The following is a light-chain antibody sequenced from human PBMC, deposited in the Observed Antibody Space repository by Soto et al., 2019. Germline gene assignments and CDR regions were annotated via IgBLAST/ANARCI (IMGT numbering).Light chain of an antibody. Sequence: DIQMTQSPSTLSASVGDRVTITCRASQSISSWLAWYQQKPGKAPKLLIYKASSLESGVPSRFSGSGSGTEFTLTIRSLQPDDFANYYCQQYNSYSRGYTFGQGTKLEIK. CDR1: QSISSW. CDR2: KAS. CDR3: QQYNSYSRGYT. J-gene: IGKJ2*01. V-gene: IGKV1-5*03.